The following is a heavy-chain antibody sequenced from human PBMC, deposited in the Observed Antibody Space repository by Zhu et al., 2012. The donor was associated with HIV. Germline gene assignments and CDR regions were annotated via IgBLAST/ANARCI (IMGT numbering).Heavy chain of an antibody. CDR3: SREAVTAEFFDY. CDR2: ISRDGSDT. V-gene: IGHV3-74*01. CDR1: GFTFSTNW. J-gene: IGHJ4*02. Sequence: EVQLMESGGGSVQPGGSLRLSCAASGFTFSTNWMHWVRQTPGKGLVWVSRISRDGSDTYYADSVKGRFTVSRDNAKNTLYLQMNSLRVEDTALYHCSREAVTAEFFDYWGQGALVTVSS. D-gene: IGHD6-19*01.